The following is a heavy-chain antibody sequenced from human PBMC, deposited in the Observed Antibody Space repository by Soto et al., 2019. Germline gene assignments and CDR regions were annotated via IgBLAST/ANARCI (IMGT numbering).Heavy chain of an antibody. CDR3: ARGHGSGPDYYYYGMDV. V-gene: IGHV1-18*01. Sequence: ASVKVSCKASGYTFTSYGISWVRQAPGQGLEWMGWISAYNGNTNYAQKLQGRVTMTTDTSTSTAYMELRSLRSDDTAVYYCARGHGSGPDYYYYGMDVWGQGTTVTVSS. J-gene: IGHJ6*02. CDR2: ISAYNGNT. D-gene: IGHD2-15*01. CDR1: GYTFTSYG.